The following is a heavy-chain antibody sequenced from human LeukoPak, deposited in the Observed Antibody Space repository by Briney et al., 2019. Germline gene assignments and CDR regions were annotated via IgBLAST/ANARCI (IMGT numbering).Heavy chain of an antibody. D-gene: IGHD6-13*01. J-gene: IGHJ4*02. CDR3: PIRGIPAEVDY. V-gene: IGHV5-51*01. CDR1: GSSFTSYW. Sequence: KRGASLQISCEGSGSSFTSYWIGWVRQLPGKGVEWMGIIYHGDSDTRYSPSFQGQVTIPADKSISTAYLQSSSLKASDTAMYYCPIRGIPAEVDYGGQGTLVTVSA. CDR2: IYHGDSDT.